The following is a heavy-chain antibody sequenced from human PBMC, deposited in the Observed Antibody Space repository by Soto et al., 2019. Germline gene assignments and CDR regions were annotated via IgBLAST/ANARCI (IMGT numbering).Heavy chain of an antibody. J-gene: IGHJ5*02. CDR1: GFTFSSYA. D-gene: IGHD6-13*01. Sequence: GGSLRLSCAASGFTFSSYAMHWVRQAPGKGLEWVAVISYDGSNKYYADSVKGRFTISRDNSKNTLYLQMNSLRSDDTAVYYCARIAAAGKRVWFDPWGQGTLVTVSS. CDR3: ARIAAAGKRVWFDP. CDR2: ISYDGSNK. V-gene: IGHV3-30-3*01.